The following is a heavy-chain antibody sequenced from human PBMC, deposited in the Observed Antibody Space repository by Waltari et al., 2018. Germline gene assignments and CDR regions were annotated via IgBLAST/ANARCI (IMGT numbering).Heavy chain of an antibody. CDR2: IRYDGSNK. CDR1: GFPFSSYG. D-gene: IGHD6-13*01. J-gene: IGHJ4*02. Sequence: QVQLVESGGGVVQPGGSLRLSCAASGFPFSSYGMHWVRQAPGKGLEWVAFIRYDGSNKYYADSVKGRFTISRDNSKNTLYLQMNSLRAEDTAVYYCAKVIAAAGTLGDYWGQGTLVTVSS. CDR3: AKVIAAAGTLGDY. V-gene: IGHV3-30*02.